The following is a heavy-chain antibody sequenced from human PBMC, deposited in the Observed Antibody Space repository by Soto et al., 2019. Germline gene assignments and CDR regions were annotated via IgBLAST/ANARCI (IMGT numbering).Heavy chain of an antibody. D-gene: IGHD1-26*01. CDR2: ISYDGNNE. Sequence: QVQLVESGGGVVQPGRSLRLSCAASGFTFSAYTMHWVRQPPGKGLEWVAVISYDGNNERYTDPVKGRFTVSRDNSKSTLYLQMNSLKSEDTAVYYCARDGYSGRSEGFEIWGQGTMVTVSS. CDR1: GFTFSAYT. J-gene: IGHJ3*02. CDR3: ARDGYSGRSEGFEI. V-gene: IGHV3-30-3*01.